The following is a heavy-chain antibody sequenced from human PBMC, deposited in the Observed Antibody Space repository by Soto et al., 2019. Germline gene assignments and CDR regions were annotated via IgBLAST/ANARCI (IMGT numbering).Heavy chain of an antibody. CDR3: AIGYCSSTSCYQAPYYYYGMDV. CDR1: GYTFTSYG. CDR2: ISAYNGNT. J-gene: IGHJ6*04. V-gene: IGHV1-18*01. Sequence: ASVKVSCKASGYTFTSYGISWVRQAPGQGLEWMGWISAYNGNTNYAQKLQGRVTMTTDTSTSTAYMELRSLRSDDTAVYYCAIGYCSSTSCYQAPYYYYGMDVWGKGPTVTDSS. D-gene: IGHD2-2*01.